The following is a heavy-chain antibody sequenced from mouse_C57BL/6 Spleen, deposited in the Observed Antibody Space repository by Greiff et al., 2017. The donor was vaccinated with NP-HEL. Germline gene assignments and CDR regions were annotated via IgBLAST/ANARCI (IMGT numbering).Heavy chain of an antibody. CDR2: FHPYNDDT. CDR1: GYTFTTYP. Sequence: QVQLKESGAELVKPGASVKMSCKASGYTFTTYPIEWMKQNHGKSLEWIGNFHPYNDDTKYNEKFKGKATLTVEKSSSTVYLGLSRLTSDDSAVYYCARGGYGYDAGFAYWGQGTLVTVSA. CDR3: ARGGYGYDAGFAY. V-gene: IGHV1-47*01. D-gene: IGHD2-2*01. J-gene: IGHJ3*01.